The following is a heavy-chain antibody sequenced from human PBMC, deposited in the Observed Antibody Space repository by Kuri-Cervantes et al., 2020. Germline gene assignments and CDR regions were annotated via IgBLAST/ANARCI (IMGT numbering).Heavy chain of an antibody. D-gene: IGHD1-26*01. Sequence: ASVKVSCKASGYTFNGYYMHWVRQAPGQGLEWMGWINPNSGGTNYAQKFQGWVTMTRDTSISTAYMELSRLRSDDTAVYYCARDRRSRELLLMGYYYYYGMDVWGQGTTVTVSS. V-gene: IGHV1-2*04. CDR1: GYTFNGYY. CDR2: INPNSGGT. CDR3: ARDRRSRELLLMGYYYYYGMDV. J-gene: IGHJ6*02.